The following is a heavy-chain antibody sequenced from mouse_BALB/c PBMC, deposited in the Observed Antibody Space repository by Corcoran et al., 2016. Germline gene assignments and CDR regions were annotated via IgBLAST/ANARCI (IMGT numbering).Heavy chain of an antibody. V-gene: IGHV1-18*01. J-gene: IGHJ1*01. CDR3: ARGYGSSYWYFDV. D-gene: IGHD1-1*01. Sequence: EVQLQQSGPELVKPGASMKISCKASGYSFTGYTMNWVKQSHGKNLEWIGLINPYNGGTSYNQKFKGKATLTVDNSSSTAYMELLSLTSEDSAVYNCARGYGSSYWYFDVWGPGTTVTVSS. CDR2: INPYNGGT. CDR1: GYSFTGYT.